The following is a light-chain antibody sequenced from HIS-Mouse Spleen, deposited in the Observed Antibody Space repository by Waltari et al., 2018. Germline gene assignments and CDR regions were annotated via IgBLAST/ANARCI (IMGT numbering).Light chain of an antibody. CDR2: LGS. Sequence: DIVMTQSPLSLPVTPGEPASISCRSSQSLLHSNGYNYLDWYLQKPGQSPQLLIYLGSNRASGVPGRFSGSGSGTDFTLKISRVEAEDEADYYCCSYAGSSTFEFGGGTK. J-gene: IGKJ4*02. V-gene: IGKV2-28*01. CDR3: CSYAGSSTFE. CDR1: QSLLHSNGYNY.